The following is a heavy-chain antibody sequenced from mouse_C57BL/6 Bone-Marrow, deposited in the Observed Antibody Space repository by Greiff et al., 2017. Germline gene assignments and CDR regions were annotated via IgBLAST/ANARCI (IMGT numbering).Heavy chain of an antibody. Sequence: QVQLQQPGAELVRPGSSVKLSCKASGYTFTSYWMDWVKQRPGQGLEWIGNIYPSDSETHYNQQFKDKATLTVDKSSSTAYMQLSSLTSEDSAVYYCARLLRSAMDYWGQGTSVTVSS. D-gene: IGHD1-1*01. V-gene: IGHV1-61*01. J-gene: IGHJ4*01. CDR3: ARLLRSAMDY. CDR1: GYTFTSYW. CDR2: IYPSDSET.